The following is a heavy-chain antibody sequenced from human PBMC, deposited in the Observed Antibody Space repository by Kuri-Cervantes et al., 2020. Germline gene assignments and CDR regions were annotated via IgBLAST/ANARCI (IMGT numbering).Heavy chain of an antibody. CDR3: ATLRGFTDYGDFYWYFDL. D-gene: IGHD4-17*01. CDR1: GFTFSSYW. Sequence: GESLKISCAASGFTFSSYWMHWVRQAPGKGLVWVSRINSDGSSTIYADSVKGRFTISRDNAKNTLSLQMNSLRVEDTAVYYCATLRGFTDYGDFYWYFDLWGRGTLVTVSS. V-gene: IGHV3-74*01. J-gene: IGHJ2*01. CDR2: INSDGSST.